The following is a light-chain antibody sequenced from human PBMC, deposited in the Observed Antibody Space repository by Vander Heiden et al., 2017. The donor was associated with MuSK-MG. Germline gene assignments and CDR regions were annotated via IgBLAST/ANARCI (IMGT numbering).Light chain of an antibody. V-gene: IGLV1-40*01. CDR1: SSNIGAGYD. Sequence: QSVLTQSPSMSGAPGQRVTISCTGSSSNIGAGYDVHWYQQLPGTAPKLLIYGNSNRPSGVPDRFSGSKSGTSASLAITGLQAEDEADYYCQSYDSSLSGSWVFGGGTKLTVL. J-gene: IGLJ3*02. CDR2: GNS. CDR3: QSYDSSLSGSWV.